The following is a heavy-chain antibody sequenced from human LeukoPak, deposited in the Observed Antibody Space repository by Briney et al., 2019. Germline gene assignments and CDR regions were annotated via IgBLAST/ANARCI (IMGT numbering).Heavy chain of an antibody. CDR3: ARGQKYRNGYTVTELGSGYFDY. CDR2: IYPSGST. D-gene: IGHD5-18*01. CDR1: GASLSSGSYY. Sequence: SETLSLTCTVSGASLSSGSYYWSWIRQPAGKGLEWIGRIYPSGSTDYNPSLKSRVTISIDTSKNQFSLTLSSVTAADTAVYYCARGQKYRNGYTVTELGSGYFDYWGQGTLVTVSS. V-gene: IGHV4-61*10. J-gene: IGHJ4*02.